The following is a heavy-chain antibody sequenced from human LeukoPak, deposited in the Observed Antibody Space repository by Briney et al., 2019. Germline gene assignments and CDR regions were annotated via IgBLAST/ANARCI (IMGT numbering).Heavy chain of an antibody. D-gene: IGHD3-9*01. J-gene: IGHJ4*01. V-gene: IGHV3-30*04. CDR1: GFTFNIFS. CDR3: ARSRLGLWLSVIDY. CDR2: TSHDESTK. Sequence: PGGSLRLSCGASGFTFNIFSMHWIRQTPGKGLEWLSATSHDESTKLYADSVKGRFTISRDNSRNTVYLQMNSLRLDDTGIYYCARSRLGLWLSVIDYWGQGSLVTVSA.